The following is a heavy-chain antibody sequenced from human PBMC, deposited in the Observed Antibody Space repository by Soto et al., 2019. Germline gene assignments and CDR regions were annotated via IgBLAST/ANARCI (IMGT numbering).Heavy chain of an antibody. D-gene: IGHD1-26*01. CDR3: ARVLGASLYYFDC. J-gene: IGHJ4*02. Sequence: SQTLSLTCLVSGCSISIGNYWDWIRQPPGKRLEWIGSIYQSGSTYYNPSLRSRATISVDTSKNQFSLKLSSVTAAETAVYYCARVLGASLYYFDCWGQGILVTVSS. V-gene: IGHV4-38-2*02. CDR2: IYQSGST. CDR1: GCSISIGNY.